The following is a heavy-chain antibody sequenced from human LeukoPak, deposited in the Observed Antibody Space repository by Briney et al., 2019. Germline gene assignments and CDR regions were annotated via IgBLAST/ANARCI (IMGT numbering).Heavy chain of an antibody. Sequence: EPGGSLRLSCAASGFTFSSYGMNWVRQAPGKGLEWVSYISSSGSTIYYADSVKGRFTISRDNAKNSLYLQMNSLRAEDTAVYYCARGGSSWYEYFQHWGQGTLVTVSS. D-gene: IGHD6-13*01. J-gene: IGHJ1*01. CDR1: GFTFSSYG. CDR3: ARGGSSWYEYFQH. CDR2: ISSSGSTI. V-gene: IGHV3-48*03.